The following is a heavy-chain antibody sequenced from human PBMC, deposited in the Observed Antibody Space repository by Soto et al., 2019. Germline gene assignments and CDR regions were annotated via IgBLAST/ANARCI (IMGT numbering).Heavy chain of an antibody. V-gene: IGHV3-33*05. J-gene: IGHJ4*02. CDR3: ARGAGATDYFEY. CDR2: ISYDGDKT. D-gene: IGHD1-26*01. CDR1: GFSFGSYV. Sequence: QVELVESGGGEVQPGRSLRLSGAAAGFSFGSYVMNLFRQAPGKGLECVAVISYDGDKTYYADSVKGRFAISRDNSNTTPSPPFNSPRAEDTAIYYCARGAGATDYFEYWGQGALVTVSS.